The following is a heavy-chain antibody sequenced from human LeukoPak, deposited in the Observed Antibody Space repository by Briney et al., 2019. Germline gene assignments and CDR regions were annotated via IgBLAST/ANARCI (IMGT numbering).Heavy chain of an antibody. J-gene: IGHJ4*02. CDR3: ARDLTYYYDSSGYYYGTNFDY. CDR2: INWNGGST. Sequence: GGSLRLSCAASGFTFDDYGMSWVRQAPGKGLEWVSGINWNGGSTGYADSVKGRFNISRDNAKNSLYLQMNSLRAEDTALYYCARDLTYYYDSSGYYYGTNFDYWGQGPLVTVSS. D-gene: IGHD3-22*01. V-gene: IGHV3-20*04. CDR1: GFTFDDYG.